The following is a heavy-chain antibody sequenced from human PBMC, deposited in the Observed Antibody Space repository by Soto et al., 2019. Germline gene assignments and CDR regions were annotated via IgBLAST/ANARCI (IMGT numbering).Heavy chain of an antibody. CDR2: ISAYNGNT. CDR1: GYTFTSYG. D-gene: IGHD3-9*01. Sequence: ASVKVSCKASGYTFTSYGISWVRQAPGQGLEWMGWISAYNGNTNYAQKLQGRVTMTTDTSTSTAYMELRSLRSDDTAVYYCARAFDYDILTGLIYFDYWGQGTLVTVSS. CDR3: ARAFDYDILTGLIYFDY. J-gene: IGHJ4*02. V-gene: IGHV1-18*01.